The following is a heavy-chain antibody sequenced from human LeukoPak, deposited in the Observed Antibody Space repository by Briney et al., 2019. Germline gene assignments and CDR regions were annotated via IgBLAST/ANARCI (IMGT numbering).Heavy chain of an antibody. CDR1: GFTFAGYA. Sequence: PGGSLSLSCIASGFTFAGYAMSWFRQAPGKGLVWVGFIRSKAYRGTTEYAASVEGRFTISRDDSRSIAYLQMNSLKTEDTAVYYCSRSYCSSTSCYLYYFDYWGQGTLVTVSS. J-gene: IGHJ4*02. D-gene: IGHD2-2*01. V-gene: IGHV3-49*03. CDR2: IRSKAYRGTT. CDR3: SRSYCSSTSCYLYYFDY.